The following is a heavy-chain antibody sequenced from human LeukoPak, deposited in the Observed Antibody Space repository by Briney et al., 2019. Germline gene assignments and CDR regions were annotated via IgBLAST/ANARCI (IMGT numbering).Heavy chain of an antibody. CDR3: ARATGYSSSWYPSGYYYYYMDV. Sequence: GASVKVSCKASGGTFSSYAISWVRQAPGQGLEWMGGIIPIFGTANYAQKFQGRVTITADESTSTAYMELSSLRSEDTAVYYCARATGYSSSWYPSGYYYYYMDVWGKGTTVTISS. CDR1: GGTFSSYA. J-gene: IGHJ6*03. CDR2: IIPIFGTA. V-gene: IGHV1-69*13. D-gene: IGHD6-13*01.